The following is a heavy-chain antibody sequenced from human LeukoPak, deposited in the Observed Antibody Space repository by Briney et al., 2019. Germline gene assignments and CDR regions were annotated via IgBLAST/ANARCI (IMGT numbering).Heavy chain of an antibody. Sequence: SVKVSCKASGGTFSSYAISWVRQAPGQGLEWMGGIIPIFGTANYAQKFQGRVTITADESTSTAYMELSSLRSEDTAVYYCARVLSGSDWFDPWGQGTLVTVSS. CDR2: IIPIFGTA. CDR3: ARVLSGSDWFDP. CDR1: GGTFSSYA. D-gene: IGHD3-10*01. J-gene: IGHJ5*02. V-gene: IGHV1-69*13.